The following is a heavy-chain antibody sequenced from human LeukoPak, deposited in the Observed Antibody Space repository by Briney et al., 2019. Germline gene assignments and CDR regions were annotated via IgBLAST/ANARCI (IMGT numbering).Heavy chain of an antibody. D-gene: IGHD1-26*01. J-gene: IGHJ4*02. Sequence: PSETLSLTCAVYGGSFSGYYWSWVRQPPGKGLEWIGEINHSGSTNYNPSLKSRVTISVDTSKNQFSLKLSSVTAADTAVYYCARGRELSYWGQGTLVTVSP. CDR2: INHSGST. V-gene: IGHV4-34*01. CDR1: GGSFSGYY. CDR3: ARGRELSY.